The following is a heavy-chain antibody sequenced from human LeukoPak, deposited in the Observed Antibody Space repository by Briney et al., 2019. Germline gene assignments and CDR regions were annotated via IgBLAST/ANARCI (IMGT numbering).Heavy chain of an antibody. J-gene: IGHJ6*02. CDR1: GFTFSSYW. CDR3: AREIVVVVAAIYYYYYGMDV. Sequence: GRSLRLSCAASGFTFSSYWMSWVRQAPGKGLEWVANIKQDGSEKYYVDSVKGRFTISRDNAKNSLYLQMNSLRAEDTAVYYCAREIVVVVAAIYYYYYGMDVWGQGTTVTVSS. CDR2: IKQDGSEK. V-gene: IGHV3-7*05. D-gene: IGHD2-15*01.